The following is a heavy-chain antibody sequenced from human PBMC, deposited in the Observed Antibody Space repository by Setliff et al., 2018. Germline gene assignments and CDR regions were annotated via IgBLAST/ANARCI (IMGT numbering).Heavy chain of an antibody. CDR3: ARLKYYNSGTYWGNWDYYSNMDV. V-gene: IGHV4-59*01. CDR2: ITHSGST. D-gene: IGHD3-22*01. Sequence: SETLSLTCTVSGDSMTGNHWSWIRQSPGKGLEWIGYITHSGSTKYNPSLKSRVAITIVASKKQFSLELSSVTAADTAVYYCARLKYYNSGTYWGNWDYYSNMDVWGKGTMVT. J-gene: IGHJ6*03. CDR1: GDSMTGNH.